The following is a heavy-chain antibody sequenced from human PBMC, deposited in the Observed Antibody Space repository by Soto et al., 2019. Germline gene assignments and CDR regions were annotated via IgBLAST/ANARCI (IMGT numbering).Heavy chain of an antibody. V-gene: IGHV3-21*01. Sequence: EVQLVESGGGLVKPGGSLRLSCAASGFTFSSYSMNWVRQAPGKGLEWVSSISSSSSYIYYADSVKGRFTISRDNAKNSLYLQMNSLRAEDTAVYYCARNSYGGDPGDYWGQGTLVTVSS. CDR3: ARNSYGGDPGDY. CDR1: GFTFSSYS. D-gene: IGHD1-26*01. CDR2: ISSSSSYI. J-gene: IGHJ4*02.